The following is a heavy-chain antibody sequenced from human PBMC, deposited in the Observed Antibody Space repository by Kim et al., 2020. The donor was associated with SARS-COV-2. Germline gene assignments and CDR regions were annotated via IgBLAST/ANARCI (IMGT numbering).Heavy chain of an antibody. CDR2: IWYDGSNK. Sequence: GGSLRLSCAASGFTFSSYAMHWVRQAPGKGLEWVAVIWYDGSNKYYADSVKGRFTISRDNSKNTLYLQMNSLRAEDTAVYYCAKELRDILTGYEPYYFDYWGQGTLVTVSS. V-gene: IGHV3-33*06. CDR1: GFTFSSYA. D-gene: IGHD3-9*01. CDR3: AKELRDILTGYEPYYFDY. J-gene: IGHJ4*02.